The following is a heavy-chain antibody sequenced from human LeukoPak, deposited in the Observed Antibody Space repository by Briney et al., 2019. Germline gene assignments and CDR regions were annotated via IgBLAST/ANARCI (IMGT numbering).Heavy chain of an antibody. CDR3: AKSIAAAGIFVFDY. CDR2: ISGSGGST. CDR1: GFTFSSYA. J-gene: IGHJ4*02. V-gene: IGHV3-23*01. Sequence: GGSLRLSCADPGFTFSSYAMSWVRQAPGKGLEWVSAISGSGGSTYYADSVKGRFTISRDNSKNTLYLQMNSLRAEDTAVYYCAKSIAAAGIFVFDYWGQGTLVTVSS. D-gene: IGHD6-13*01.